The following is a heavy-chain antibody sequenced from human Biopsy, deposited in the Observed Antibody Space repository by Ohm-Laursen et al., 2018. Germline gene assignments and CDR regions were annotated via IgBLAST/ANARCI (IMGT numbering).Heavy chain of an antibody. CDR2: VYYTGST. J-gene: IGHJ2*01. CDR1: GDSISSYY. Sequence: PSQTLSLTCIVSGDSISSYYWSWIRQPPGKGLQWIGYVYYTGSTDYNPSLQSRVTISVDTSKNHFSLRLRSVTPAETAIYYCARDRGYYSDRTVPGYFDLWGRGTLVTVSS. D-gene: IGHD3-22*01. V-gene: IGHV4-59*01. CDR3: ARDRGYYSDRTVPGYFDL.